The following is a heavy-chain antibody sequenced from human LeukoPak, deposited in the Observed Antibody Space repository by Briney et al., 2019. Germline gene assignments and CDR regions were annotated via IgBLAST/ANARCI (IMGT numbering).Heavy chain of an antibody. D-gene: IGHD6-19*01. CDR2: INPNSGGT. J-gene: IGHJ3*02. CDR3: ASVSGWYVRHDAFDI. CDR1: GYTFTGYY. V-gene: IGHV1-2*02. Sequence: ASVKVSCKASGYTFTGYYMHWVRQAPGQGLEWMGWINPNSGGTNYAQKFQGRVTMTRDTSISTAYMELSRLRSDDTAVYYCASVSGWYVRHDAFDIWGQGTMVTVSS.